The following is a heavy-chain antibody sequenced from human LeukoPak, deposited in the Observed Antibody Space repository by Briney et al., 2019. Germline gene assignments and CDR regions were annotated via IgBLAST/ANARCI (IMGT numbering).Heavy chain of an antibody. CDR2: IYYSGST. CDR1: GGSISSYY. CDR3: ARHPYYYGSGPTGYFQH. J-gene: IGHJ1*01. V-gene: IGHV4-59*08. Sequence: PSETLSLTCTVSGGSISSYYWSWIRQPPGKGLEWIGYIYYSGSTNYNPSLKSRVTIPVDTSKNQFSLKLSSVTAADTAVYYCARHPYYYGSGPTGYFQHWGQGTLVTVSS. D-gene: IGHD3-10*01.